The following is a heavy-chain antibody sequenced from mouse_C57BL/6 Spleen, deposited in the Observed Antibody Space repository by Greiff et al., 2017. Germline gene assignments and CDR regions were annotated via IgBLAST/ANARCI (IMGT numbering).Heavy chain of an antibody. J-gene: IGHJ4*01. CDR2: IYPGDGDT. V-gene: IGHV1-82*01. D-gene: IGHD4-1*01. CDR1: GYAFSSSW. Sequence: VQLQQSGPELVKPGASVKISCKASGYAFSSSWMNWVKQRPGKGLEWIGRIYPGDGDTNYNGKFKGKATLTADKSSSTAYMQLSSLTSEDSAVYFCAPNWDYYAMDYWGQGTSGTVSS. CDR3: APNWDYYAMDY.